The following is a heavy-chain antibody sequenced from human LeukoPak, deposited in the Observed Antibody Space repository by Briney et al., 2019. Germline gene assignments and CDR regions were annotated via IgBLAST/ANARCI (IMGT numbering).Heavy chain of an antibody. V-gene: IGHV4-59*08. Sequence: ASETLSLTCTVSGGSISSYYWSWIRQPPGKGLEWIGYIYYSGSTNYNPSLKSRVTISVDTSKNQFSLKLSSVTAADTAVYYCARLPLEMATISFDYWGQGTLVTVSS. D-gene: IGHD5-24*01. CDR2: IYYSGST. CDR1: GGSISSYY. CDR3: ARLPLEMATISFDY. J-gene: IGHJ4*02.